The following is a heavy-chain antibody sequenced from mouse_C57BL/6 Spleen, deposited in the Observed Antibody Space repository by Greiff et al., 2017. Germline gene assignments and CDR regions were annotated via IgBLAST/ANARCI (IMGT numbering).Heavy chain of an antibody. CDR1: GYSFTGYY. D-gene: IGHD2-2*01. Sequence: EVQLQQSGPELVKPGASVKISCTASGYSFTGYYMHWVKQSSEKSLEWIGEINPSTGGTSYNQKFKGKATLTVDKSSSTAYMQLKSLTSEDSAVYYCARWGYAYWGQGTLVTVSA. CDR2: INPSTGGT. V-gene: IGHV1-43*01. CDR3: ARWGYAY. J-gene: IGHJ3*01.